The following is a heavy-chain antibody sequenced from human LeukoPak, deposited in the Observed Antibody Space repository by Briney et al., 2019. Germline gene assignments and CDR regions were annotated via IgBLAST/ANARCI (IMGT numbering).Heavy chain of an antibody. J-gene: IGHJ4*02. D-gene: IGHD6-13*01. V-gene: IGHV4-39*07. CDR2: IYYSGST. CDR1: GGSISSSSYY. Sequence: SETLSLTCTVSGGSISSSSYYWGWIRQPPGKGLEWIGSIYYSGSTYYNPSLKSRVTISVDTSKNQFSLKLSSVTAADTAVYYCARALSYSSSWGPYYFDYWGQGTLVTVSS. CDR3: ARALSYSSSWGPYYFDY.